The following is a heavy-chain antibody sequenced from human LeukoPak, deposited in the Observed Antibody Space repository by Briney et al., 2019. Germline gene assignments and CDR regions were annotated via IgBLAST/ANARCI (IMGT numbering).Heavy chain of an antibody. J-gene: IGHJ4*02. V-gene: IGHV3-23*01. Sequence: GGSLRLSCAASGFTFSSYAMSWVRQAPGKGLEWVSAIGGSGGSTYYADSVKGRFTISRDNSKNMLYLQMNSLRAEDTAVYYCAKRESSSSRTASDYWGQGTLVTVSS. D-gene: IGHD6-6*01. CDR3: AKRESSSSRTASDY. CDR2: IGGSGGST. CDR1: GFTFSSYA.